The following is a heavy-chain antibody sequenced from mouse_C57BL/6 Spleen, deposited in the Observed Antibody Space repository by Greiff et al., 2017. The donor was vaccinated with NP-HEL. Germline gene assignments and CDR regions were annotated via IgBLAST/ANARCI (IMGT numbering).Heavy chain of an antibody. Sequence: DVQLQESGPGLVKPSQSLSLTCSVTGYSITSGYYWNWIRQFPGNKLEWMGYISYDGSNNYNPSLKNRISLTRDTSKNQFFLKLNSVTTEDTATYYCANYYGSSPLYYYAMDYWGQGTSVTVSS. CDR3: ANYYGSSPLYYYAMDY. CDR1: GYSITSGYY. J-gene: IGHJ4*01. CDR2: ISYDGSN. V-gene: IGHV3-6*01. D-gene: IGHD1-1*01.